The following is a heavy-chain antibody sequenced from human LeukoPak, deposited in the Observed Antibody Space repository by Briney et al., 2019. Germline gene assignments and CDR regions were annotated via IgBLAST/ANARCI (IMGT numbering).Heavy chain of an antibody. CDR3: ARGDKFSGDY. CDR2: ISGDGGST. Sequence: SGGSLRLSCAASGFTFDDYAMHWVRQAPGKGLEWVSLISGDGGSTYYADSVKGRFTISRDNAKNSLYLQMNSLRAEDTAVYYCARGDKFSGDYWGQGTLVTVSS. CDR1: GFTFDDYA. V-gene: IGHV3-43*02. D-gene: IGHD3-16*01. J-gene: IGHJ4*02.